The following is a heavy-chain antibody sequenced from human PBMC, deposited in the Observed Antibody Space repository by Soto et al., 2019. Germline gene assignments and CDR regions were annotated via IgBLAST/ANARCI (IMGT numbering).Heavy chain of an antibody. J-gene: IGHJ6*03. CDR3: AKSTYCSSTSCPDPYYYYMDV. CDR1: GGSISSYY. V-gene: IGHV4-59*01. Sequence: SETLSLTCTVSGGSISSYYWSWIRQPPGKGLEWIGYIYYSGSTNYNPSLKSRVTISVDTSKNQFSLKLSSVTAADTAVYYCAKSTYCSSTSCPDPYYYYMDVWGKGTTVTVSS. CDR2: IYYSGST. D-gene: IGHD2-2*01.